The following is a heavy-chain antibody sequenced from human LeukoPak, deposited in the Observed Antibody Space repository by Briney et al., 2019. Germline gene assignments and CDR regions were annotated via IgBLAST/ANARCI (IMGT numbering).Heavy chain of an antibody. J-gene: IGHJ1*01. Sequence: GGSLRLSCAAAGFTFSSYWMHWVRQAPGKGLVWVSRIKSDGSTRYADSVKGRFTVSRDNAKNTVSLQMNSLRAEDTGVYYCARAPSEIGGYYPEYFRHWGQGTLVIVSS. V-gene: IGHV3-74*01. CDR2: IKSDGST. CDR3: ARAPSEIGGYYPEYFRH. D-gene: IGHD3-22*01. CDR1: GFTFSSYW.